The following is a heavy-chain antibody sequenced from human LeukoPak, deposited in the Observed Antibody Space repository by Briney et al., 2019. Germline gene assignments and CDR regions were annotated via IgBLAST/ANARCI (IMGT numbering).Heavy chain of an antibody. V-gene: IGHV1-2*06. D-gene: IGHD3-22*01. CDR2: INPNNGGT. CDR3: ARGGPYYYDSSGYYIGY. Sequence: GASVKVSCKASGYTFIGYYMHWVRQAPGQGLEWMGRINPNNGGTNYAQKFQARVTMTRDTSISTAYMELSRLRSDDTAVYYCARGGPYYYDSSGYYIGYWGQGTLVTVSS. J-gene: IGHJ4*02. CDR1: GYTFIGYY.